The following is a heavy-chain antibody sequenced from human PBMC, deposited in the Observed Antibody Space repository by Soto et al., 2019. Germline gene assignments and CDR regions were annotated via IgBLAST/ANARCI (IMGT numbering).Heavy chain of an antibody. CDR1: GGSFSGYY. CDR2: INHSGST. J-gene: IGHJ6*02. CDR3: ARGRITMVRGVKYYYYGMDV. V-gene: IGHV4-34*01. D-gene: IGHD3-10*01. Sequence: QVQLQQWGAGLFKPSETLSLTCAVYGGSFSGYYWSWIRQPPGKGLEWIGEINHSGSTNYNPSLKSRVTISVDTSKNQFSLKLSSVTAADTAVYYCARGRITMVRGVKYYYYGMDVWGQGTTVTVSS.